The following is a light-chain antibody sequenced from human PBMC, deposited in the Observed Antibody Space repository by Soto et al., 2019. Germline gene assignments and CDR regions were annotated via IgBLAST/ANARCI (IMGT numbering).Light chain of an antibody. J-gene: IGLJ1*01. CDR3: ATWDDSLRGHV. CDR2: KND. CDR1: GSNIGSHN. V-gene: IGLV1-47*01. Sequence: QAVVAQTPSASATPGQRVTISCSGSGSNIGSHNVDWYQHLPGTAPKLLIRKNDQRPSGVPDRFSGSKSGASASLAISGLRSEDEADYYCATWDDSLRGHVFGTGTKLTVL.